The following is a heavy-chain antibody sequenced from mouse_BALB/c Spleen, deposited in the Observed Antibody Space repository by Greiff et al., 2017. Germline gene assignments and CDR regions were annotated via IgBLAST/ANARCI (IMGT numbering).Heavy chain of an antibody. V-gene: IGHV5-17*02. CDR2: ISSGSSTI. Sequence: EVKLVESGGGLVQPGGSRKLSCAASGFTFSSFGMHWVRQAPEKGLEWVAYISSGSSTIYYADTVKGRFTISRDNPKNTLFLQMTSLRSEDTAVYYCARGDSVDYWGQGTSVTVSS. D-gene: IGHD3-3*01. J-gene: IGHJ4*01. CDR1: GFTFSSFG. CDR3: ARGDSVDY.